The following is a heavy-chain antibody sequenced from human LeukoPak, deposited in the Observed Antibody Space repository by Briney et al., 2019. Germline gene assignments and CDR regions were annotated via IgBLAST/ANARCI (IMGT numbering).Heavy chain of an antibody. CDR3: ARDNYYDSSGYHNTGAFDI. CDR1: GYTFTSYA. V-gene: IGHV7-4-1*02. CDR2: INTNTGNP. D-gene: IGHD3-22*01. J-gene: IGHJ3*02. Sequence: ASVNVSCKASGYTFTSYAMNWVRQAPGQGLEWMGWINTNTGNPTYAQGFTGRFVFSLDTSVSTAYLQISSLKAEDTAVYYCARDNYYDSSGYHNTGAFDIWGQGTMVTVSS.